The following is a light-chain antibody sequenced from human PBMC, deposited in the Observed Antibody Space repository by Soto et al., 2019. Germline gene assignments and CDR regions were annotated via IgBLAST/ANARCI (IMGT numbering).Light chain of an antibody. J-gene: IGKJ1*01. CDR2: DAS. CDR3: QQYNSYLWT. Sequence: EIQMTQSPSTLSASVGDRVTITCRVSQSISSWLAWYQQKPGKAPKLLIYDASSLESGVPSRFSGSGSGTEFTLTISSLQPDDFATYYCQQYNSYLWTFGQGTKVDIK. V-gene: IGKV1-5*01. CDR1: QSISSW.